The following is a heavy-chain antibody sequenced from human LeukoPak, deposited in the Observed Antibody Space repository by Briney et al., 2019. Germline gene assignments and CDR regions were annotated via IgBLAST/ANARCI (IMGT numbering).Heavy chain of an antibody. Sequence: SVKVSCKASGGTFSSYAISWVRQAPGQVLEWMGGIIPIFGTANYAQKFQGRVTITADESTSTAYMELSSLRSEDTAVYYCARGGITFGGVIPLGAFDIWGQGTMVTVSS. CDR1: GGTFSSYA. CDR2: IIPIFGTA. CDR3: ARGGITFGGVIPLGAFDI. V-gene: IGHV1-69*01. J-gene: IGHJ3*02. D-gene: IGHD3-16*02.